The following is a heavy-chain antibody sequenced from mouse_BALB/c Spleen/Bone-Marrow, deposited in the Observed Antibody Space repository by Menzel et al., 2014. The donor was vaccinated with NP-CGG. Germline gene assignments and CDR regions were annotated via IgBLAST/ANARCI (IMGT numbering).Heavy chain of an antibody. J-gene: IGHJ2*01. CDR3: ARREVRREGYYFDY. CDR1: GYTFTSYW. V-gene: IGHV1S41*01. Sequence: DLVKPGASVKLSCKASGYTFTSYWINWIKQRPGQGLEWIGRIAPGSGSTYYNEMFKGKATLTVDTSSSTAYIQLSSLSSEDSAVYFCARREVRREGYYFDYWDQGTTLTVSS. CDR2: IAPGSGST. D-gene: IGHD2-14*01.